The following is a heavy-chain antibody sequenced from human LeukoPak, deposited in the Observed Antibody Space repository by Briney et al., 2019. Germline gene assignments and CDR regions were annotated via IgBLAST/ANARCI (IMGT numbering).Heavy chain of an antibody. CDR3: ARAYCSSTSCYAGIAYYYYGMDV. V-gene: IGHV1-69*13. J-gene: IGHJ6*02. D-gene: IGHD2-2*01. CDR1: GGTFSSYA. Sequence: ASVEVSCKASGGTFSSYAISWVRQAPGQGLEWMGGIIPIFGTANYAQKFQGRVTITADESTSTAYMELSSLRSEDTAVYYCARAYCSSTSCYAGIAYYYYGMDVWGQGTTVTVSS. CDR2: IIPIFGTA.